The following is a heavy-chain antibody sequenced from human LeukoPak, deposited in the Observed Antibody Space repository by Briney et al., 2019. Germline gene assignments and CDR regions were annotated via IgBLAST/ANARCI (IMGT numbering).Heavy chain of an antibody. CDR2: INHSGST. J-gene: IGHJ6*03. V-gene: IGHV4-34*01. D-gene: IGHD6-13*01. CDR3: ARSSWYTQYYYYYYMDV. Sequence: KASETLSLTCAVYGGSFSGYYWSWIRQPPGKGLEWIGEINHSGSTNYNPSLKSRVTISVDTSKNQFSLKLSSVTAADTAVYYCARSSWYTQYYYYYYMDVWGKGTTVTVSS. CDR1: GGSFSGYY.